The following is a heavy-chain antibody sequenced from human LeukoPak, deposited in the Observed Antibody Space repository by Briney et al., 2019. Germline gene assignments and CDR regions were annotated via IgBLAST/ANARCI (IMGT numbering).Heavy chain of an antibody. CDR1: GFTFSSYS. Sequence: PGGSLRLSCAASGFTFSSYSMNWVRQAPGKGLEWVSSISSSSSYIYYADSVKGRFTISRDNAKNSLYLQMNSLRAEDTAVYYCARDEYGSGSGNWFDPWGQGTLVTVSS. V-gene: IGHV3-21*01. CDR2: ISSSSSYI. D-gene: IGHD3-10*01. CDR3: ARDEYGSGSGNWFDP. J-gene: IGHJ5*02.